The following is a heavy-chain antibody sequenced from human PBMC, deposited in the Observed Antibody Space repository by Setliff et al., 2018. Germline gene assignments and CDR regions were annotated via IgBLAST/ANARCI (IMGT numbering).Heavy chain of an antibody. CDR2: IIHSGST. CDR1: GGSFSGYY. D-gene: IGHD6-19*01. Sequence: PSETLSLTCAVYGGSFSGYYWSWIRQPPGKRLEWIGEIIHSGSTYYNPSLKSRVSISVDTSKNQFSLKLNSVTAADMAVYYCAREQWLDPPGYYYMDVWAKGTTVTVSS. V-gene: IGHV4-34*12. CDR3: AREQWLDPPGYYYMDV. J-gene: IGHJ6*03.